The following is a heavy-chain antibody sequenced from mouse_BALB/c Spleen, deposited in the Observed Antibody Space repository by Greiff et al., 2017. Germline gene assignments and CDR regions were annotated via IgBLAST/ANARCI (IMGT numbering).Heavy chain of an antibody. D-gene: IGHD2-3*01. CDR1: GFNIKDYY. CDR3: AFIYDGYYWFAY. J-gene: IGHJ3*01. Sequence: VHVKQSGAELVRPGALVKLSCKASGFNIKDYYMHWVKQRPEQGLEWIGWIDPENGNTIYDPKFQGKASITADTSSNTAYLQLSSLTSEDTAVYYCAFIYDGYYWFAYWGQGTLVTVSA. V-gene: IGHV14-1*02. CDR2: IDPENGNT.